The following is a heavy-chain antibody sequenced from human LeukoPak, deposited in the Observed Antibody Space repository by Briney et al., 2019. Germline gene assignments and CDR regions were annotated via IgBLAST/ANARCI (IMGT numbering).Heavy chain of an antibody. CDR2: IYYSGST. Sequence: SETLSLTCTVSGGSISSYYWSWIRQPPGKGLEWIGYIYYSGSTNYNPSLKRRVTISVDTSKNPFSLKLSSVTAADTAVYYCARLAYCGGDCYSARLDYYGMDVWGQGTTVTVSS. CDR1: GGSISSYY. V-gene: IGHV4-59*08. D-gene: IGHD2-21*02. J-gene: IGHJ6*02. CDR3: ARLAYCGGDCYSARLDYYGMDV.